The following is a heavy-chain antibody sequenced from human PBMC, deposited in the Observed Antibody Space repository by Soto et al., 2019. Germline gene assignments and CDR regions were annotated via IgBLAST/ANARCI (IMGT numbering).Heavy chain of an antibody. J-gene: IGHJ4*02. Sequence: EVQLVESGGGLVQPGGSLRLSCAASGFSFSSYSMNWVRQAPGKGLEWISYISSTSSPIYYADSVKGRFTISRDNAKNSLYLQMNSLIAEDTAVYYCARRERSGSYSDYWGQGTLVTVSS. CDR3: ARRERSGSYSDY. D-gene: IGHD1-26*01. CDR1: GFSFSSYS. CDR2: ISSTSSPI. V-gene: IGHV3-48*01.